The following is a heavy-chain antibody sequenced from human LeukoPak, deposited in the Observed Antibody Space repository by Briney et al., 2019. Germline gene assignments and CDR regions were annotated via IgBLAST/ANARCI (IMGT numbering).Heavy chain of an antibody. Sequence: GASVTVSFSVSGYTLTDLSMDWGRQAPGKGLEWMGGFDPEDGERIYAQNFQGRVTMTKDTSTDTAYMEVRSLRSEDTAVYYCATSSGYGFLFEYWGQGTLVTVSS. CDR1: GYTLTDLS. CDR3: ATSSGYGFLFEY. D-gene: IGHD3-22*01. V-gene: IGHV1-24*01. J-gene: IGHJ4*02. CDR2: FDPEDGER.